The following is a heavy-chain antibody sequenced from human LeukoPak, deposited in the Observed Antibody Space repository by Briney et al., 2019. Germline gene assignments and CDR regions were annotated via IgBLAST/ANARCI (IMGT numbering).Heavy chain of an antibody. CDR1: GYTFTKYY. CDR2: INPSGGST. J-gene: IGHJ3*02. Sequence: ASVKVSCKASGYTFTKYYIHWVRQAPGQGLKWMGVINPSGGSTSYAQKFQGRVTMTEDTSTDTAYMELSSLRSEDTAVYYCATARGYYYDSSGYSHDAFDIWGQGTMVTVSS. CDR3: ATARGYYYDSSGYSHDAFDI. D-gene: IGHD3-22*01. V-gene: IGHV1-46*01.